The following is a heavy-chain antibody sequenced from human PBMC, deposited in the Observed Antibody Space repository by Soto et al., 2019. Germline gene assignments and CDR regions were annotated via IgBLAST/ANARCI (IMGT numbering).Heavy chain of an antibody. CDR3: ARPANTVADHFDL. Sequence: RGESLKISCQVSGYTFTIYWIGWVRQMPGKGLEWMGIIYPSDSDTRYSPSFQGQVTISADQSINTAYLQWDSLKASDTAIYYCARPANTVADHFDLWGQGXPVTVYS. D-gene: IGHD4-17*01. CDR1: GYTFTIYW. CDR2: IYPSDSDT. V-gene: IGHV5-51*01. J-gene: IGHJ4*02.